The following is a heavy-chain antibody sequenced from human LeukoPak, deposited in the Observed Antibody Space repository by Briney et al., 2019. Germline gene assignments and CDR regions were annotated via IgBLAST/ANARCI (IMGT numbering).Heavy chain of an antibody. CDR1: GGSISSGGYY. Sequence: PSETLSLTCTVSGGSISSGGYYWSWIRQPPGKGLEWIGYIYYSGSTNYNPSLKSRVTISVDTSKNQFSLKLSSVTAADTAVYYCARTNILTGYYHFDYWGQGTLVTVSS. D-gene: IGHD3-9*01. CDR3: ARTNILTGYYHFDY. CDR2: IYYSGST. V-gene: IGHV4-61*08. J-gene: IGHJ4*02.